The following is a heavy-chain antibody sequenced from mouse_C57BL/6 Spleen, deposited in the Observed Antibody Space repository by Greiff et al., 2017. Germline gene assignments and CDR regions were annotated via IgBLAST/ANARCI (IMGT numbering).Heavy chain of an antibody. CDR3: ARRNYGNYYAMDY. J-gene: IGHJ4*01. Sequence: EVQLVESGPELVKPGASVKMSCKASGYTFTDYNMHWVKQSHGKSLEWIGYINPNNGGTSYNQKFKGKATLTVNKSSSTAYMELRSLTSEDSAVYYCARRNYGNYYAMDYWGQGTSVTVSS. V-gene: IGHV1-22*01. CDR2: INPNNGGT. D-gene: IGHD2-1*01. CDR1: GYTFTDYN.